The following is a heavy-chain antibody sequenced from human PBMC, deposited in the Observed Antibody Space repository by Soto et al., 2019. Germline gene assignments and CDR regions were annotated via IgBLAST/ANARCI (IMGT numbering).Heavy chain of an antibody. V-gene: IGHV4-34*01. CDR3: ARGWSYDFWSGYYGNWFDP. D-gene: IGHD3-3*01. CDR1: GGTFSGYY. CDR2: INHSGST. J-gene: IGHJ5*02. Sequence: PSGTLSLTCAVCGGTFSGYYWGWIRQPPGKGLEWIGEINHSGSTNYNPSLKSRVTISVDTSKNQFSLKLSSVTAADTAVYYCARGWSYDFWSGYYGNWFDPWGQGTLVTVSP.